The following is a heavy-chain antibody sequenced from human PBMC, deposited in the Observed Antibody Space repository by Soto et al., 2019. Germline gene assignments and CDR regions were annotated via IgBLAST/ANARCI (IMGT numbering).Heavy chain of an antibody. CDR1: AFTFSNYA. CDR2: ITGSGETT. CDR3: AKSQIGAAHYGDY. Sequence: PGGSLRLSCAASAFTFSNYAMTWVRQAPGKGLEWVSTITGSGETTYYGDSVKGRFTISRDNSKDTLYLQMNNLRAEDTAVYYCAKSQIGAAHYGDYWGQGTLVTVS. J-gene: IGHJ4*02. V-gene: IGHV3-23*01. D-gene: IGHD3-16*01.